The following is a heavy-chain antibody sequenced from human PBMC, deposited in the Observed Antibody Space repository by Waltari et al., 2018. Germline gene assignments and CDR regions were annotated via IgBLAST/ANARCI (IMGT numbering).Heavy chain of an antibody. CDR2: IYYSGST. V-gene: IGHV4-39*07. CDR1: GGSISSSSYY. CDR3: ARDGGRGVAVAGTPDY. J-gene: IGHJ4*02. Sequence: QLQLQESGPGLVKPSETLSLTCTVSGGSISSSSYYWGWIRQPPGKGLEWIGSIYYSGSTYYNPSLKSRVTIAVDTSKNQFSLKLSSVTAADTAVYYCARDGGRGVAVAGTPDYWGQGTLVTVSS. D-gene: IGHD6-19*01.